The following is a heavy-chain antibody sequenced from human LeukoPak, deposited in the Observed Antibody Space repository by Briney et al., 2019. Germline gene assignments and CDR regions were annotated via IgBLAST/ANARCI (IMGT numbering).Heavy chain of an antibody. J-gene: IGHJ3*02. CDR2: IVVGSGNT. D-gene: IGHD2-21*02. CDR1: GFTFTSSA. Sequence: GASVKVSCKASGFTFTSSAMQWVRQARGQRLEWIGWIVVGSGNTNYAQKFQERVTITRDMSTSTAYMELSSLRSEDTALCYCARETVRRGGDLDAFDIWGQGTMVTVSS. V-gene: IGHV1-58*02. CDR3: ARETVRRGGDLDAFDI.